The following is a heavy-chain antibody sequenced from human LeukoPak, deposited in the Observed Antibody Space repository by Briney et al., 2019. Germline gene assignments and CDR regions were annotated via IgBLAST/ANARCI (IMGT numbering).Heavy chain of an antibody. Sequence: SETLSLTCTVSGGSISSYYWSWIRQPPGKGLEWIGYIYYSGSTNYNPSLKSRVTISVDTPKNQFSLKLSSVTAADTAVYYCARVGGTAGRDYYYYGMDVWGQGTTVTVSS. CDR2: IYYSGST. V-gene: IGHV4-59*01. CDR3: ARVGGTAGRDYYYYGMDV. J-gene: IGHJ6*02. CDR1: GGSISSYY. D-gene: IGHD1-1*01.